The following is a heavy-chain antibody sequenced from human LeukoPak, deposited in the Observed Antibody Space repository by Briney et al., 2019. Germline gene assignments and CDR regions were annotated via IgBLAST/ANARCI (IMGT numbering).Heavy chain of an antibody. CDR1: GFTFSSYW. CDR3: ARENERIAVAGADY. D-gene: IGHD6-19*01. CDR2: VNSDGSST. V-gene: IGHV3-74*01. Sequence: GGALRLSCAASGFTFSSYWMHWVRQAPGKGLVWLSRVNSDGSSTRYADSVKGRFTISRDNAKNTLYLQMNSLRAEDTAVYYCARENERIAVAGADYWGQGTLVTVSS. J-gene: IGHJ4*02.